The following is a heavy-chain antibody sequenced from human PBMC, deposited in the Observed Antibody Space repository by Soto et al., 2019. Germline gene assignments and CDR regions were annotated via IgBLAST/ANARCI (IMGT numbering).Heavy chain of an antibody. CDR1: GDTFTSYY. Sequence: GASVEVSCKACGDTFTSYYMHWVRQAPGQGLEWMGIINPSGGSTSYAQKFQGRVTMTRDTSTSTVYMELSSLRSEDTAAYYCARDSRDGYNQPQLNWFDPWGQGTLVTVSS. CDR2: INPSGGST. J-gene: IGHJ5*02. D-gene: IGHD5-12*01. V-gene: IGHV1-46*01. CDR3: ARDSRDGYNQPQLNWFDP.